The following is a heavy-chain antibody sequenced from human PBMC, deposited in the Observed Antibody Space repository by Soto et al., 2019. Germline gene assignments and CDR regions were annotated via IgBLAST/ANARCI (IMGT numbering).Heavy chain of an antibody. J-gene: IGHJ4*02. V-gene: IGHV3-30*03. D-gene: IGHD6-19*01. CDR3: ARGGRQWVDTSDFNY. CDR2: VSHDGRNT. Sequence: VQLVESGGGVVQPGRSLRLSCAASGFTFSDYAMHWVRQAPGNGLEWVAVVSHDGRNTHYADSVKGRFTISRDSSTYTVSLEMTSLRAEDTAVYYCARGGRQWVDTSDFNYWGQGALVTVSS. CDR1: GFTFSDYA.